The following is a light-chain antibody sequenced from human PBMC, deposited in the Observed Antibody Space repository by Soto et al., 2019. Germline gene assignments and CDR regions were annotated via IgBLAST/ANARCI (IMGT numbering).Light chain of an antibody. Sequence: QSALTQPPSASGSPGQPVSISCTGTSSDVGGYNRVSWYQHHPGKAPKLIIYEVFKRPSGVPDRFSGSKSGNTSSLTVSGLQADHEADYYCISYAGNSRVFGGGTKLTVL. CDR3: ISYAGNSRV. CDR2: EVF. CDR1: SSDVGGYNR. J-gene: IGLJ3*02. V-gene: IGLV2-8*01.